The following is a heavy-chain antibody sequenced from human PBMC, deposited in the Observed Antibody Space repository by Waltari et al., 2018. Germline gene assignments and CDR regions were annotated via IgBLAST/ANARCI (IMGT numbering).Heavy chain of an antibody. CDR1: GGSISSYY. V-gene: IGHV4-59*01. Sequence: QVQLQESGPGLVKPSETLSLTCTVSGGSISSYYWSWIRQPPGKGLEWIGYIYYSGSTNSNPSLKIRVTISVDTSKNQFSLKLSSVTAADTAVYYCARTTHSSSWYSSVCAFDIWGQGTMVTVSS. J-gene: IGHJ3*02. D-gene: IGHD6-13*01. CDR3: ARTTHSSSWYSSVCAFDI. CDR2: IYYSGST.